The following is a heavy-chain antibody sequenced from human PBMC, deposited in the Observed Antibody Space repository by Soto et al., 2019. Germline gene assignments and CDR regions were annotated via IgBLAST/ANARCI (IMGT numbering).Heavy chain of an antibody. CDR2: ISSSSSYI. J-gene: IGHJ6*02. D-gene: IGHD6-13*01. Sequence: GGSLRLSCAASGFTFSSYSMNWVRQAPGKGLEWVSSISSSSSYIYYADSVKGRFTISRDNAKNSLYLQMNSLRAEDTAVYYCATLDAANSSPRYYYGMDVWGQGTTVTVSS. V-gene: IGHV3-21*01. CDR1: GFTFSSYS. CDR3: ATLDAANSSPRYYYGMDV.